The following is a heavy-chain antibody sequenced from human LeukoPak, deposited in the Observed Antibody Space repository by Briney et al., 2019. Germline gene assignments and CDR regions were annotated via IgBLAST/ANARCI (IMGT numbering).Heavy chain of an antibody. V-gene: IGHV4-4*07. CDR2: IYTSGST. Sequence: PSETLSLTCTVSGASFSTYYWSWIRQPAGKGLEWIGRIYTSGSTNYDPSLRSRVTISADKSKNQFSLRLTSVTAADTAVYYCARQGASSFWASYDHWGQGTLVTVP. CDR1: GASFSTYY. CDR3: ARQGASSFWASYDH. J-gene: IGHJ4*02. D-gene: IGHD1-26*01.